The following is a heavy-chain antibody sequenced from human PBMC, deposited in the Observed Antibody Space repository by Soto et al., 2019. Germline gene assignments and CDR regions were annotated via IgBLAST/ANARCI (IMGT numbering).Heavy chain of an antibody. J-gene: IGHJ4*02. V-gene: IGHV4-59*01. CDR2: IYYSGST. CDR1: GGSISSYY. CDR3: ARDKGYSYGYGRYFDY. D-gene: IGHD5-18*01. Sequence: LSLTCTVSGGSISSYYWSWIRQPPGKGLEWIGYIYYSGSTNYNPSLKSRVTISVDTSKNQFSLKLSSVTAADTAVYYCARDKGYSYGYGRYFDYWGQGTMVTVYS.